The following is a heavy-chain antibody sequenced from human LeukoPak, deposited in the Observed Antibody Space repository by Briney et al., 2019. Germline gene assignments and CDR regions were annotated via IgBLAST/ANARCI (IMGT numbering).Heavy chain of an antibody. Sequence: GASVKVSCKASGYTFTGYYMHWVRQAPGQGLEWMGWINPNSGGTNYAQKFQGRVTMTRDTSISTAYMELSRLRSDDTAVYYCARGGSGTVVTVYFDYWGQGTLVTVSS. V-gene: IGHV1-2*02. D-gene: IGHD2-15*01. CDR3: ARGGSGTVVTVYFDY. CDR1: GYTFTGYY. CDR2: INPNSGGT. J-gene: IGHJ4*02.